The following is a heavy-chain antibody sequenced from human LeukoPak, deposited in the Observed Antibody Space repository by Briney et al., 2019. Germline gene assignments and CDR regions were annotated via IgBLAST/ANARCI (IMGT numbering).Heavy chain of an antibody. CDR1: GYTFSNYG. CDR2: ISSYNDNT. CDR3: ARDVGITVADSFDP. J-gene: IGHJ5*02. D-gene: IGHD6-13*01. Sequence: ASVKVSCKASGYTFSNYGISWVRQAPGQGLEWMGWISSYNDNTNYAQKLQGRVTMTTDTSTSTAYMELRGLRSDDTAMYYCARDVGITVADSFDPWGQGTLVTVSS. V-gene: IGHV1-18*01.